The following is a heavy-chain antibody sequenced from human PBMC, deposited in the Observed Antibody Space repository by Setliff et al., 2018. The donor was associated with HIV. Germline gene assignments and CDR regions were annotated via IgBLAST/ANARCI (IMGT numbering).Heavy chain of an antibody. CDR1: GGSIKRSSYY. D-gene: IGHD6-13*01. V-gene: IGHV4-39*07. CDR3: ARVPTSSWYVTTQRTKEYFHQ. Sequence: PSETLSLTCTVSGGSIKRSSYYWGWIRQPPGKGLEWIGSIYYSGNTYYNPSLKSRVTISVDPSRNQFSLRLSSVTAADTAIYYCARVPTSSWYVTTQRTKEYFHQWGQGTLVTVSS. CDR2: IYYSGNT. J-gene: IGHJ1*01.